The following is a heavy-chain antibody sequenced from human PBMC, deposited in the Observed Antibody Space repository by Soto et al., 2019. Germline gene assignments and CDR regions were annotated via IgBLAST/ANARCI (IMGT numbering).Heavy chain of an antibody. CDR3: ARNTYYDILTGDSWFDP. V-gene: IGHV1-69*13. D-gene: IGHD3-9*01. CDR1: GGTXNSYA. Sequence: SXKVSFKAAGGTXNSYAISLVRQAPGQGLEWMGGIIPIFGTANYAQKFQGRFTITADESTSTAYMELSSLRSEEKAVYYCARNTYYDILTGDSWFDPWGQGNLVTVSA. J-gene: IGHJ5*02. CDR2: IIPIFGTA.